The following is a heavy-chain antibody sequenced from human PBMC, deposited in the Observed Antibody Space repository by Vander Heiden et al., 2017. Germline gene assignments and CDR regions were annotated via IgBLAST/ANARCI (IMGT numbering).Heavy chain of an antibody. CDR2: ISSSSSTI. D-gene: IGHD6-6*01. CDR1: GFTFSSYS. V-gene: IGHV3-48*02. Sequence: EVQLVESGGGLVQPGGSLSLSCAASGFTFSSYSMNWVRQAPGKGLEWVSYISSSSSTIYYADSVKGRFTISRDNAKNSLYLQMNSLRDEDTAVYYCARDLWYSSSGGRGYWGQGTLVTVSS. CDR3: ARDLWYSSSGGRGY. J-gene: IGHJ4*02.